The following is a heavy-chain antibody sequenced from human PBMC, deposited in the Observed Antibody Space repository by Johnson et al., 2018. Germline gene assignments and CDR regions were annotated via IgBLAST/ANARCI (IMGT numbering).Heavy chain of an antibody. J-gene: IGHJ3*01. Sequence: QVQLQESGPGLVKPSQTLSLTCTVSGVSINTGGHYWSWIRQSAGKGLEWIGRIYPSGSTKYNPSFKTRVPISVDPSKNQFSLKLTSLTAADTAMYFCARDQYESGVYYRLGAFQFWGQGTVVTVSS. D-gene: IGHD3-10*01. CDR2: IYPSGST. CDR1: GVSINTGGHY. V-gene: IGHV4-61*02. CDR3: ARDQYESGVYYRLGAFQF.